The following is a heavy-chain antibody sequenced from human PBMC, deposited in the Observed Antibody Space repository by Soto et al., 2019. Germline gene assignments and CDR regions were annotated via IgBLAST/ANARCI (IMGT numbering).Heavy chain of an antibody. V-gene: IGHV5-51*01. J-gene: IGHJ4*02. CDR3: ARIAVAGRDPSYYFDY. D-gene: IGHD6-19*01. CDR1: GYSFTSYW. Sequence: GESLKISCKGSGYSFTSYWISWVRQMPGKGLEWMGIIYPGDSDTRYSPSFQGQVTISADKSISTAYLQWSSLKASDTAMYYCARIAVAGRDPSYYFDYWGQGTLVTVSS. CDR2: IYPGDSDT.